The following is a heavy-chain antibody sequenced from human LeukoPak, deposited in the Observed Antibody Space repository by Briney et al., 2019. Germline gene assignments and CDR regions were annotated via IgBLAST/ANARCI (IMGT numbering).Heavy chain of an antibody. CDR1: GFTFSSYS. D-gene: IGHD3-22*01. V-gene: IGHV3-21*01. J-gene: IGHJ4*02. Sequence: GGSLRLSCAASGFTFSSYSMNWVRQAPGKGLEWVSSISSSSSYIYYADSVKGRFTISRDNAKNSLYLQMNSLRAEDTAVYYCARVHYYDSSGYSLFDYWGQGTLVTVSS. CDR3: ARVHYYDSSGYSLFDY. CDR2: ISSSSSYI.